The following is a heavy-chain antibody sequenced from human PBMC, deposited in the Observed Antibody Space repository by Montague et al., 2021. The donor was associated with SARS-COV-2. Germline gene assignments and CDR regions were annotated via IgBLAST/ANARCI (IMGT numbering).Heavy chain of an antibody. J-gene: IGHJ4*02. V-gene: IGHV3-11*01. CDR1: GFALSDYY. CDR2: ISHSSNII. CDR3: ARPPTFYYESSGYYSN. Sequence: SLRLSCAASGFALSDYYMAWIRQAPGKGLEWLAYISHSSNIIAYADSVKGRFTISRDNANNSVHLHMTNLRVEDTAVYYCARPPTFYYESSGYYSNWGQGAQVTVTS. D-gene: IGHD3-22*01.